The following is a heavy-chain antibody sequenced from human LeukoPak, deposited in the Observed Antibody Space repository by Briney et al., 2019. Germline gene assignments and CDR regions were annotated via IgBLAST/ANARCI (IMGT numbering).Heavy chain of an antibody. V-gene: IGHV4-59*01. CDR2: IYYSGST. D-gene: IGHD3-3*01. CDR3: ARERFLEWTRYFDL. CDR1: GGSISSYY. Sequence: SETLSLTCTVSGGSISSYYWSWIRQPPGKGLEWIGYIYYSGSTNYNPSPKSRVTISVDTSKNQFSLKLSSVTAADTAVYYCARERFLEWTRYFDLWGRGTLVTVSS. J-gene: IGHJ2*01.